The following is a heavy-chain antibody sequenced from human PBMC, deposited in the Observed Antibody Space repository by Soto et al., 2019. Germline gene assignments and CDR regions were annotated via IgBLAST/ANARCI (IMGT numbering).Heavy chain of an antibody. CDR2: IYPGDSDT. D-gene: IGHD5-12*01. CDR3: ARRGYDDFYHYGMDV. Sequence: PGESLKISCKDSGYSFTSYWIGWVRQLPGKGLEWMGIIYPGDSDTRYSPSFQGQVTISADKSIGTAYLELSSLSSEDTAVYYCARRGYDDFYHYGMDVWGQGTTVTVSS. J-gene: IGHJ6*02. CDR1: GYSFTSYW. V-gene: IGHV5-51*01.